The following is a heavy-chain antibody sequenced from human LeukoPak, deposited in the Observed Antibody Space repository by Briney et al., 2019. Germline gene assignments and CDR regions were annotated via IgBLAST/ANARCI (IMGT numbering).Heavy chain of an antibody. CDR1: DYTFTSYG. CDR3: ARAPPGVEAGTLDY. D-gene: IGHD6-19*01. J-gene: IGHJ4*02. CDR2: ISAYNGDT. V-gene: IGHV1-18*01. Sequence: ASVKVSCKASDYTFTSYGISWVRQAPGQGLEWMGWISAYNGDTHYAQKFQGRVTLTRDVSTSTAYMELRSLRSDDTAVYYCARAPPGVEAGTLDYWGQGTLVTVSS.